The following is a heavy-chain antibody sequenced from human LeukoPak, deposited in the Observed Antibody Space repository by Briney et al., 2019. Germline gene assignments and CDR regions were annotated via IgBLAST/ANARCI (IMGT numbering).Heavy chain of an antibody. CDR1: GDSINSYS. Sequence: SETLSLTCTVSGDSINSYSWSWIRQPPGKGLEWIGYIYDSGSTNYNPSLKSRVTISVDTSKNQFSLKLSSVTAADTAVYYCARGVARSSKFHFSYYSDYWGQGTLVTVSS. CDR2: IYDSGST. D-gene: IGHD6-6*01. V-gene: IGHV4-59*12. J-gene: IGHJ4*02. CDR3: ARGVARSSKFHFSYYSDY.